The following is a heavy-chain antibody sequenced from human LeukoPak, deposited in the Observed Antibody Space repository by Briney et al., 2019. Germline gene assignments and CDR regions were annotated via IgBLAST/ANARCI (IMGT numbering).Heavy chain of an antibody. J-gene: IGHJ6*02. Sequence: SETLSLTCTVSGGSISSYYWSWIRQPPGKGLEWIGYIYYSGSTNYNPSLKSRVTISVDTSKNQFSLKLSSVTAADTAVYYCARGGMVRGVITYYYYGMDVWGQGTTVTVSS. D-gene: IGHD3-10*01. V-gene: IGHV4-59*01. CDR3: ARGGMVRGVITYYYYGMDV. CDR1: GGSISSYY. CDR2: IYYSGST.